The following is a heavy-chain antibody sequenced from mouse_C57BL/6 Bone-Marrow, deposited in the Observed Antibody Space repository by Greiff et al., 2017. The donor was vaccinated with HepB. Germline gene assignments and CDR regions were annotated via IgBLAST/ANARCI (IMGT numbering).Heavy chain of an antibody. CDR1: GFTFSSYG. CDR3: ARHDRNTYSFDY. Sequence: EVQRVESGGDLVKPGGSLKLSCAASGFTFSSYGMSWVRQAPDKRLEWVATISSGGSYTYYPDSVKGRFTISRDNAKNTLYLQMSSLKSEDTAMYYCARHDRNTYSFDYWGRGTTLTVSS. CDR2: ISSGGSYT. V-gene: IGHV5-6*01. J-gene: IGHJ2*01.